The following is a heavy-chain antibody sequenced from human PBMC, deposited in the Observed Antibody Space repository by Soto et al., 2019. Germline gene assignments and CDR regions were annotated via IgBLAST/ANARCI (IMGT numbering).Heavy chain of an antibody. J-gene: IGHJ4*02. V-gene: IGHV4-39*07. CDR3: ARQRRDFDY. D-gene: IGHD6-25*01. CDR2: IFSSGST. CDR1: GGSISRSSYY. Sequence: SETLSLTCTVSGGSISRSSYYWGWIRQPPGKGLEWIGNIFSSGSTNYNPSLKSRVTISVDTSKNQFSLNLSSVTAADTAVYYCARQRRDFDYWGQGSLVTVSS.